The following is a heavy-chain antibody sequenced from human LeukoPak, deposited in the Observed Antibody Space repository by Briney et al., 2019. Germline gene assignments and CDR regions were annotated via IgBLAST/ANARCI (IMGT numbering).Heavy chain of an antibody. D-gene: IGHD2-2*01. CDR3: ARWIVVVPAADY. Sequence: SETLSLTCTVSGGSISSSSYYWGWIRQPPGKGLEWIGSIYYSGCTYYNPSLKSRVTISVDTSKNQFSLKLSSVTAADTAVYYCARWIVVVPAADYWGQGTLVTVSS. V-gene: IGHV4-39*01. CDR2: IYYSGCT. J-gene: IGHJ4*02. CDR1: GGSISSSSYY.